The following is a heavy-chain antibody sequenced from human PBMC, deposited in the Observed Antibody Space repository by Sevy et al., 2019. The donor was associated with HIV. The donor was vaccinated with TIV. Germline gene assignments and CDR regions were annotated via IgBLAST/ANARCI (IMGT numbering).Heavy chain of an antibody. Sequence: GGSLRLSCAASGFTFSSYSMNWVRQAPGKGLEWVSSISSSSSYIYYADSVKGRFTISRDNAKNSLYLQMNSLRDEDTAVYYCARGEYDYVWGSYRQDNWFDPWGQGTLVTVSS. J-gene: IGHJ5*02. CDR3: ARGEYDYVWGSYRQDNWFDP. V-gene: IGHV3-21*01. D-gene: IGHD3-16*02. CDR1: GFTFSSYS. CDR2: ISSSSSYI.